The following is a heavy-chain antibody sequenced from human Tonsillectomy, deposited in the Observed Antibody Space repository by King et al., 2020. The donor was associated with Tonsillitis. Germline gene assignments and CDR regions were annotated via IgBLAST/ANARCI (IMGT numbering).Heavy chain of an antibody. CDR3: ARAGGSYRGYFDY. CDR1: GYTFSSYY. D-gene: IGHD1-26*01. Sequence: QLVQSGADLKKPGASVKVSCKASGYTFSSYYMHWVRQATGQGLEWMGIINPSGGSTTYAQEVQGRVTMTRDTSTSTVYMGLSSLRSEDTAMYYCARAGGSYRGYFDYWGQGTLVTVSS. V-gene: IGHV1-46*01. CDR2: INPSGGST. J-gene: IGHJ4*02.